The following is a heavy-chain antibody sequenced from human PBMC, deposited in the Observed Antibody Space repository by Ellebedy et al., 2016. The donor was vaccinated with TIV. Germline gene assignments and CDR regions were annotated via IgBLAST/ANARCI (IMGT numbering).Heavy chain of an antibody. CDR1: GGSISNYY. J-gene: IGHJ4*02. CDR2: IYYSGST. CDR3: ARGSRGYGSQGDY. V-gene: IGHV4-59*01. D-gene: IGHD3-10*01. Sequence: SETLSLTCTVSGGSISNYYWSWIRQPPGKGLEWIGYIYYSGSTNYNPSLKSRVTISVDTSKNQFSLKLSSVTAADTAVYYCARGSRGYGSQGDYWGQGTLDTVSS.